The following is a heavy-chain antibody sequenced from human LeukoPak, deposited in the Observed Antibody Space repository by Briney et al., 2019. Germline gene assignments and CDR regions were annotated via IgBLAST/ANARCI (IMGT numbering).Heavy chain of an antibody. J-gene: IGHJ3*01. CDR1: GFTFSSYS. V-gene: IGHV3-21*01. CDR3: ARAIGARWELLGAFDF. Sequence: TGGSLRLSCAASGFTFSSYSMNWVRQAPGKGLEWVSSISSSSSYIYYADSVKGRFIISRDNAKNSLYLQMNSLRAEDTAVYYCARAIGARWELLGAFDFWGQGTMVTVSS. D-gene: IGHD1-26*01. CDR2: ISSSSSYI.